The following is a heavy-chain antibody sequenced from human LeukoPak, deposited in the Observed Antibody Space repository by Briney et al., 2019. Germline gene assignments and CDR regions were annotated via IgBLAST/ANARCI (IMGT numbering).Heavy chain of an antibody. CDR1: GFTFSIYA. CDR2: ISGSGGST. CDR3: AKDPTLIAAAGTFDY. D-gene: IGHD6-13*01. Sequence: GGSLRLSCAASGFTFSIYAMSWVRQAPGKGLEWVSAISGSGGSTYYADSVKGRFTISRDNSKNTLYLQMNSLRAGDTAVYYCAKDPTLIAAAGTFDYWGQGTLVTVSS. J-gene: IGHJ4*02. V-gene: IGHV3-23*01.